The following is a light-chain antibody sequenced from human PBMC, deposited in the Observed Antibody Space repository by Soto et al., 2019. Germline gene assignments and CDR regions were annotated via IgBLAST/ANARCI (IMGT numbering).Light chain of an antibody. V-gene: IGKV4-1*01. CDR3: KQHYSAPIT. Sequence: DIVMTQSPDSLAVSLGERATINCKSSQSVLHSSNNKNYLAWYQQKAGQPPKLLIYWASTRESGVPDRFSGGGSGTDFTLTISGLQAEDVAVYYCKQHYSAPITFGQGTRLEIK. J-gene: IGKJ5*01. CDR2: WAS. CDR1: QSVLHSSNNKNY.